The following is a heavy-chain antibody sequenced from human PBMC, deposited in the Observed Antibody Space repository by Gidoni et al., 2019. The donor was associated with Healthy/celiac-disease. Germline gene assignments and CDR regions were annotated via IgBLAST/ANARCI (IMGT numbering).Heavy chain of an antibody. V-gene: IGHV1-3*01. J-gene: IGHJ4*02. D-gene: IGHD2-2*01. CDR3: ARYRVVPAASYYFDY. CDR2: INAGNGNT. Sequence: QVQLVQSGAEVTTPGASVKVSCKASGYTFTSYAMHWVRQAPGQRLEWMGWINAGNGNTKYSQKFQGRVTITRDTSASTAYMELSSLRSEDTAVYYCARYRVVPAASYYFDYWGQGTLVTVSS. CDR1: GYTFTSYA.